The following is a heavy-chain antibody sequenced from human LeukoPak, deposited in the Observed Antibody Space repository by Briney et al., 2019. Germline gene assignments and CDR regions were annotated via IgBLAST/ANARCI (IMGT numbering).Heavy chain of an antibody. J-gene: IGHJ4*02. Sequence: GGSLRLSCAASGFTFGSYGMHWVRQAPGKGLEWVAVISYDGSNKYYADSVKGRFTISRDNSKNTLYLQMNSLRAEDTAVYYCAKITGYSSGWFDYWGQGTLVTVSS. V-gene: IGHV3-30*18. CDR3: AKITGYSSGWFDY. D-gene: IGHD6-19*01. CDR2: ISYDGSNK. CDR1: GFTFGSYG.